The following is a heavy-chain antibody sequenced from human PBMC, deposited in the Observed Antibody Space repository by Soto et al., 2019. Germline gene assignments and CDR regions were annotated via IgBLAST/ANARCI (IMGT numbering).Heavy chain of an antibody. CDR1: GFTFSNDR. J-gene: IGHJ4*02. CDR3: TRGAPSGTFYDY. Sequence: PGGSLRLSCAASGFTFSNDRMTWVRQAPGKGLEWIGRIKSKRDGGTIDDAAPVRGRFTISRDDSTNTLYLQMNNLKTEDTAIYYCTRGAPSGTFYDYWGQGTLVTVSS. CDR2: IKSKRDGGTI. D-gene: IGHD6-13*01. V-gene: IGHV3-15*01.